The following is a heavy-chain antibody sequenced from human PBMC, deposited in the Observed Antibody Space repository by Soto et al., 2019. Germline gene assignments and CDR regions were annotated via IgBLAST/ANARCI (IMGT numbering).Heavy chain of an antibody. CDR2: IYYSGST. D-gene: IGHD4-17*01. CDR1: GGSISSSSYY. CDR3: ARPFGVGLTVTTGYYGMDV. Sequence: SETLSLTCTVSGGSISSSSYYWGWIRQPPGKGLEWIGSIYYSGSTYYNPSLKSRVTISVDTSKNPFSLKLSSVTAADTAVYYCARPFGVGLTVTTGYYGMDVWGQGTTVTVSS. V-gene: IGHV4-39*01. J-gene: IGHJ6*02.